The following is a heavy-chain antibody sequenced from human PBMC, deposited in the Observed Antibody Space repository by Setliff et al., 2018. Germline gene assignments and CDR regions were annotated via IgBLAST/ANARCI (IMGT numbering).Heavy chain of an antibody. J-gene: IGHJ4*02. Sequence: SETLSLTCTVSGLSLSSTTYYWAWVRQSPGKGLDWIGEINHSGTTNYDPSLEGRISISVDTSKRQFSLKLSSVTAADMAVYYCRFWSGYYKNDYWAQGTLVTVSS. D-gene: IGHD3-3*01. CDR1: GLSLSSTTYY. V-gene: IGHV4-39*07. CDR2: INHSGTT. CDR3: RFWSGYYKNDY.